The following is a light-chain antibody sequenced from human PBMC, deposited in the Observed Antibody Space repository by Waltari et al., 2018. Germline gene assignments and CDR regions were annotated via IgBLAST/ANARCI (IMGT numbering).Light chain of an antibody. CDR2: AAS. J-gene: IGKJ1*01. CDR1: QGIRYD. CDR3: LQDYNYPWT. V-gene: IGKV1-6*01. Sequence: AIQMTQSPSPLSASVGDRVTITCRASQGIRYDLGWYQQKPGKAPKLLIYAASSLQSGVPSRFSGSGSGADFTLTISSLQPEDFATYFCLQDYNYPWTFGQGTKVEIK.